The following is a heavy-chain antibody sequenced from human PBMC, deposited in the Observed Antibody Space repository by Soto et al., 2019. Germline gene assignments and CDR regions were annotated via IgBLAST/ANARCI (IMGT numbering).Heavy chain of an antibody. J-gene: IGHJ5*02. CDR3: ARLGAQEIDP. CDR1: GGSISSNHYY. D-gene: IGHD3-16*01. Sequence: SETLSLTCTVSGGSISSNHYYWGWIRQPPGKGLEWIGSMYYSGSTYYNPSLKSRVTISVDTSKNQFSLKLSSVTAADTAVYYCARLGAQEIDPWGQGTLVTVS. V-gene: IGHV4-39*01. CDR2: MYYSGST.